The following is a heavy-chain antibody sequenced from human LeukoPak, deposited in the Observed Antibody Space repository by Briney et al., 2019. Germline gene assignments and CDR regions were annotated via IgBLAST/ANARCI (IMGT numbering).Heavy chain of an antibody. CDR3: AREVGRGGPTRSLGY. CDR1: GFIYSISR. Sequence: PGGSLTLSCAPSGFIYSISREQCARQSPGKGLEGVAVIWYDGSNKYYADSVKGRFTISRDKSKNTLDLEMNGLRAQDRAVYYCAREVGRGGPTRSLGYWGEGTLDSVSS. D-gene: IGHD3-16*01. CDR2: IWYDGSNK. J-gene: IGHJ4*02. V-gene: IGHV3-33*01.